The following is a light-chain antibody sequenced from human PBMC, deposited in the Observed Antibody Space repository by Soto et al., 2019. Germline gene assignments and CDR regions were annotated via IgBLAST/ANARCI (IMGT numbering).Light chain of an antibody. V-gene: IGLV2-14*01. CDR1: SSDVGSYNY. CDR3: TSYTTSSTWV. CDR2: EVS. J-gene: IGLJ3*02. Sequence: QSALTQPASVSGSPGQSITISCTGTSSDVGSYNYVSWYQQHPGKAPKLMIFEVSNRPSGVSYRFSGSKSGDTASLTISGLRAEDEADYYCTSYTTSSTWVFGGGTKLTVL.